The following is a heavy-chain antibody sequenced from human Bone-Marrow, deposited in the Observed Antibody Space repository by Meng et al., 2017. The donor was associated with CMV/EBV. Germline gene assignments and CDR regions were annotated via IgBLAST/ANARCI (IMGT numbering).Heavy chain of an antibody. J-gene: IGHJ4*02. Sequence: GESLKISCTVSGFTVSSNYMNWVRRAPGKGLEWVSVIYSGGSTYYADPVKGRFTISRDNSKNTVYLQMNSLRAEDTAVYYCARDLGYYYFDYWGQGTRVTCSS. V-gene: IGHV3-53*01. D-gene: IGHD5-18*01. CDR2: IYSGGST. CDR3: ARDLGYYYFDY. CDR1: GFTVSSNY.